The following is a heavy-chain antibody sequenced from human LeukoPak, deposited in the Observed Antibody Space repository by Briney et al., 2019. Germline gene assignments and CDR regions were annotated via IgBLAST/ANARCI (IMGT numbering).Heavy chain of an antibody. CDR2: ISGSGGST. CDR1: GFTFSSYA. Sequence: PGGSLRLSCAASGFTFSSYAMSWVRQAPGKGLEGVSAISGSGGSTYYADSVKGRFTISRDNSKNTLYLQMNSLRAEDTAVYYCAKDRGVRITGTRGTMDVWGKGTTVTVSS. D-gene: IGHD1-7*01. CDR3: AKDRGVRITGTRGTMDV. J-gene: IGHJ6*04. V-gene: IGHV3-23*01.